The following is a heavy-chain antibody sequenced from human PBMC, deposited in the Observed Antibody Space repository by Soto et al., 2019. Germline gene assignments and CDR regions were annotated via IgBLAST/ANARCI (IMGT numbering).Heavy chain of an antibody. J-gene: IGHJ5*02. Sequence: QITLKESGPTLVKPTQTLTLTCTFSGFSLSTSGVGVGWIRQPPGKALEWLALIYWDDDKRYSPSLKSRLTITKDTSKNQGVLTMTNMDPVDTATYYCAHRGVDWTNLIFAAWGQEPLVTVSS. D-gene: IGHD3-9*01. CDR2: IYWDDDK. CDR1: GFSLSTSGVG. CDR3: AHRGVDWTNLIFAA. V-gene: IGHV2-5*02.